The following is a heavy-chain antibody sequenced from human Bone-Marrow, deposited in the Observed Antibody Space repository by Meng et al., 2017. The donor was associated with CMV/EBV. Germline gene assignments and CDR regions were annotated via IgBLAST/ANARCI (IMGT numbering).Heavy chain of an antibody. CDR1: GGSISSSSYY. J-gene: IGHJ3*02. Sequence: GSLRLSCTVSGGSISSSSYYWGWIRQPPGKGLEWIGSIYYSGSTYYNPSLKSRVTISVDTSKNQFSLKLSSVTAADPAVYYCARGRGSGSYYDAFDIWGQGTMVTVSS. CDR2: IYYSGST. CDR3: ARGRGSGSYYDAFDI. V-gene: IGHV4-39*07. D-gene: IGHD3-10*01.